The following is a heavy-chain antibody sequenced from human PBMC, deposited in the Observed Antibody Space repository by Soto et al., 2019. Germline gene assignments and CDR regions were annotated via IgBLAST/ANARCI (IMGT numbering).Heavy chain of an antibody. CDR1: GYRFYIYW. V-gene: IGHV5-51*01. CDR3: ATARYGSYSGGFDV. J-gene: IGHJ3*01. Sequence: GGALDTHRNGYGYRFYIYWIGWVREMPGKGLECVCNICPGDSRSTFSPPYQSHRIIPADNSIDTAYPQCSSLKASATAIYYCATARYGSYSGGFDVWGQGTMVTVSS. CDR2: ICPGDSRS. D-gene: IGHD2-15*01.